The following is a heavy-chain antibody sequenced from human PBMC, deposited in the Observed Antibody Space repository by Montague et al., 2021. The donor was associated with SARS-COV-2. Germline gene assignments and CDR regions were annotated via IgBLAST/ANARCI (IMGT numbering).Heavy chain of an antibody. CDR2: INHSGST. Sequence: SETLSLTCAVYGGSFSGYYWSWIRQPPGKGLEWIGEINHSGSTNYNPPLKSRVTISVDTSKNQFSLKLSSVTAADTAVYYCARGSWHIVVVTAIRDGYYGMDVWGQGTTVTVSS. V-gene: IGHV4-34*01. D-gene: IGHD2-21*02. CDR3: ARGSWHIVVVTAIRDGYYGMDV. CDR1: GGSFSGYY. J-gene: IGHJ6*02.